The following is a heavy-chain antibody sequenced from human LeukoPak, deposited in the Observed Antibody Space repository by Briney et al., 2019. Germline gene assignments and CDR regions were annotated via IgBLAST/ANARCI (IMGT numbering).Heavy chain of an antibody. CDR1: GGSISSSTYF. J-gene: IGHJ6*03. V-gene: IGHV4-39*07. D-gene: IGHD2-15*01. CDR3: ARFAATPPYYQYYYMDV. CDR2: IYYSGST. Sequence: SETLSLTCTVSGGSISSSTYFRGWIRQPPGKGLEWIGTIYYSGSTYYNPSLKSRVTISVDTSKNHFSLNLSSVTAADTALYYCARFAATPPYYQYYYMDVWGKGTTVTISS.